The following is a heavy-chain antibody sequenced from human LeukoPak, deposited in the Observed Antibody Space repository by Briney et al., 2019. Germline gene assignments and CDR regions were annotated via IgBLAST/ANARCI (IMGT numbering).Heavy chain of an antibody. CDR2: ISQSGNT. V-gene: IGHV4-38-2*02. Sequence: SETLSLTCSVSGYSISSGYEWGWIRQPPGKRLEWIGSISQSGNTYDNLSLKSRVTMSVDTARNQFSLKLTSVTAADTAVYYCARSLEYYGSGSHWYFDLWGRGTLVTVSS. D-gene: IGHD3-10*01. CDR3: ARSLEYYGSGSHWYFDL. CDR1: GYSISSGYE. J-gene: IGHJ2*01.